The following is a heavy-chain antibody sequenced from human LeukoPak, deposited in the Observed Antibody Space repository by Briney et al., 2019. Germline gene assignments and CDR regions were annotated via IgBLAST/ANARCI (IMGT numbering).Heavy chain of an antibody. CDR1: GYSFTSYW. Sequence: GKSLKISCKGSGYSFTSYWIGWVRQMPGKGLEWMGIIYPGDSDTRYSPSFQGQVTISADKSISTAYLQWSSLKASDTAMYYCARRGSYYDSSGQENFQHWGQGTLVTVSS. CDR3: ARRGSYYDSSGQENFQH. CDR2: IYPGDSDT. D-gene: IGHD3-22*01. J-gene: IGHJ1*01. V-gene: IGHV5-51*01.